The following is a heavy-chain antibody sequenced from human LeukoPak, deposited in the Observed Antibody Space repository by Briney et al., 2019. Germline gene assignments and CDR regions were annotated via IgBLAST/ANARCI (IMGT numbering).Heavy chain of an antibody. Sequence: ASVKVSCKASGGTFSSYAISWVRQATGQGLEWMGWMNPNSGNTGYAQKFQGRVTMTRNTSISTAYMELSSLRSEDTAVYYCARGEEWLVENWFDPWGQGTLVTVSS. J-gene: IGHJ5*02. CDR1: GGTFSSYA. CDR2: MNPNSGNT. CDR3: ARGEEWLVENWFDP. D-gene: IGHD6-19*01. V-gene: IGHV1-8*02.